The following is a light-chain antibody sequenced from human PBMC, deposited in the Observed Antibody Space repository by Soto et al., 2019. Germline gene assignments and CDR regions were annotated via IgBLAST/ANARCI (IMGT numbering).Light chain of an antibody. CDR1: QSVTKC. Sequence: IVLTQSPATLSLSPGERATLSCRASQSVTKCLAWYQQQPGQAPRLLIYDVSSRAPGIPARFSGSGSGTDFTLTISSLEPEDFAVYYCQQCNNWPPITFGQGTRLEI. V-gene: IGKV3-11*01. J-gene: IGKJ5*01. CDR2: DVS. CDR3: QQCNNWPPIT.